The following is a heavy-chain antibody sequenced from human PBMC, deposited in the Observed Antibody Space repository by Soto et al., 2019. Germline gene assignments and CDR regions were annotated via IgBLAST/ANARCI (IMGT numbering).Heavy chain of an antibody. Sequence: PGGSLRLSCAASGFTLSTYWMHWVRQVPGKGLVWVSRISSGGTYTNYADSVKGRFTISRDRARNTLFLQMNYLTGEDTAVYYCARTFVDGMAGFGPWGQGTLVTVSS. CDR2: ISSGGTYT. D-gene: IGHD2-15*01. CDR3: ARTFVDGMAGFGP. J-gene: IGHJ5*02. CDR1: GFTLSTYW. V-gene: IGHV3-74*01.